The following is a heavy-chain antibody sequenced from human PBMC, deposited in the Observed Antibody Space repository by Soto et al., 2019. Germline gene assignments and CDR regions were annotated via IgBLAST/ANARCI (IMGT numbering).Heavy chain of an antibody. Sequence: GGSLRLSCAASGFTFSSYWMSWVRQAPGKGLEWVANIKQDGSEKYYVDSVKGRFTISRDNAKNSLYLQMNSLRAEDTAVYYCARDRYSYGFLDWFDPWGQGTLVTVS. V-gene: IGHV3-7*03. CDR2: IKQDGSEK. J-gene: IGHJ5*02. CDR1: GFTFSSYW. CDR3: ARDRYSYGFLDWFDP. D-gene: IGHD5-18*01.